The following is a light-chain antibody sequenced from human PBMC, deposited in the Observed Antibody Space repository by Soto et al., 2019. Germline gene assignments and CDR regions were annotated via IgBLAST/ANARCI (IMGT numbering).Light chain of an antibody. CDR1: SGHSSYA. CDR3: ETWDNDTRV. J-gene: IGLJ2*01. V-gene: IGLV4-69*01. Sequence: QSVLTQSPSASASLGASVKLTCTLSSGHSSYAIAWHQKQPGKGPRYLMDLNNDGSHSKGDGIPDRFSGSSSGAERYLIISSLQSEDEAQYYCETWDNDTRVFGGGTKLTVL. CDR2: LNNDGSH.